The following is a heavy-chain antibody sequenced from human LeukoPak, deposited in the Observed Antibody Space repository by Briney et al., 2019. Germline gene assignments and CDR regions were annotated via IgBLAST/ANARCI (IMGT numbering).Heavy chain of an antibody. CDR3: ARDPYSSNPYFDN. CDR1: GYTFTSYY. V-gene: IGHV1-46*01. D-gene: IGHD6-13*01. CDR2: INPSGGST. Sequence: ASVKVSCKASGYTFTSYYIHWVRQAPGQGLQWMGVINPSGGSTTYAQKFQGRVTMTRDTSTSTVYMELSSLRSEDTAVYYCARDPYSSNPYFDNWDQGTLVTVSS. J-gene: IGHJ4*02.